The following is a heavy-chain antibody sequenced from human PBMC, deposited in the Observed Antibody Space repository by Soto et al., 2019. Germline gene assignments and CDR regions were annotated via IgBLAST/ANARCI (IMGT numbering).Heavy chain of an antibody. Sequence: VGSLRLSCAASGFTFSSYAMSWVRQAPGKGLEWVSAISGSGGSTYYADSVKGRFTISRDNSKNTLYLQMNSLRAEDTAVYYCAKDSGGIEMATAMGDDAFDIWGQGTMVTVSS. D-gene: IGHD5-18*01. J-gene: IGHJ3*02. V-gene: IGHV3-23*01. CDR1: GFTFSSYA. CDR2: ISGSGGST. CDR3: AKDSGGIEMATAMGDDAFDI.